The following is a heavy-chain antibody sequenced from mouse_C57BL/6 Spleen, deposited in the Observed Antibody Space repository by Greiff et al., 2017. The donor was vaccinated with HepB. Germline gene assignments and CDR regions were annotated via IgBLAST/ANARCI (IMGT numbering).Heavy chain of an antibody. CDR2: ISYDGSN. V-gene: IGHV3-6*01. CDR1: GYSITSGYY. Sequence: EVKLVESGPGLVKPSQSLSLTCSVTGYSITSGYYWNWIRQFPGNKLEWMGYISYDGSNNYNPSLKNRISITRDTSKNQFFLKLNSVTTEDTATYYCARGSYSSWFAYWGQGTLVTVSA. J-gene: IGHJ3*01. CDR3: ARGSYSSWFAY. D-gene: IGHD2-12*01.